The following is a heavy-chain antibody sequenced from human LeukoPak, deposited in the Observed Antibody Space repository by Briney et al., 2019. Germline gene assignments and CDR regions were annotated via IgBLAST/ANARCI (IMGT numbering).Heavy chain of an antibody. CDR3: AKDQSYYNWFDP. CDR1: GFTFSSYA. J-gene: IGHJ5*02. CDR2: IDANGAGT. V-gene: IGHV3-23*01. Sequence: GGSLRLSCAAPGFTFSSYAMTWVRQAPGKGLEWVSSIDANGAGTFYADSVKGRFSISRDNAKNTLGLQMHSLTAEDTAVYYCAKDQSYYNWFDPWGQGTLVTVSS. D-gene: IGHD3-10*01.